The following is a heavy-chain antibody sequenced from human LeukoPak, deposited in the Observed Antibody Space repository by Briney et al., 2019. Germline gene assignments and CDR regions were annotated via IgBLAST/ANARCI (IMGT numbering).Heavy chain of an antibody. J-gene: IGHJ3*02. CDR1: GYTFTSYD. Sequence: ASVRVSCKASGYTFTSYDINWVRQATGQGLEWMGWMNPNSGNTGYAQKFQGRVTITRNTSISTAYMELSSLRSEDTAVYYCAKSNGYGLVDIWGQGTMVTVSS. CDR3: AKSNGYGLVDI. D-gene: IGHD3-10*01. V-gene: IGHV1-8*03. CDR2: MNPNSGNT.